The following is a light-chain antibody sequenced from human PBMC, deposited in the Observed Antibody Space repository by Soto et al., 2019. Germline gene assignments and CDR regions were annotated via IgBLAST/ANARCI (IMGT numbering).Light chain of an antibody. Sequence: QSALTQPPSASGSPGQSVTLSCTGTSSDIGGYDYVSWFQQHPGRAPKLMIYELTKRPSGVPDRFSGSRAGNTASLTVSGLQAEDEADYYCSSYAGSNNVIFGGGTKLTVL. CDR2: ELT. CDR3: SSYAGSNNVI. V-gene: IGLV2-8*01. CDR1: SSDIGGYDY. J-gene: IGLJ2*01.